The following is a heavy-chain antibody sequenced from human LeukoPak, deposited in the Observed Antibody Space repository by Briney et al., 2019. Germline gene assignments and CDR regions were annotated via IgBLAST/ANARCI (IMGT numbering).Heavy chain of an antibody. CDR2: IYSDNT. Sequence: GGSLRLSCTVSGFTVSSNSMSWVRQAPGKGLEWVSFIYSDNTHYSDSVKGRFTISRDNPKNTVSLQMNSLRAEDTAVYYCARGHSTAYQIDYWGQGTLVTVSS. J-gene: IGHJ4*02. CDR1: GFTVSSNS. V-gene: IGHV3-53*01. CDR3: ARGHSTAYQIDY. D-gene: IGHD2/OR15-2a*01.